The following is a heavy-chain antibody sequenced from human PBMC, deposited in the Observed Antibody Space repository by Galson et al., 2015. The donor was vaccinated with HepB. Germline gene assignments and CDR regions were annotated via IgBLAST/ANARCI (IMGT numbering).Heavy chain of an antibody. CDR3: ARMPANYHILTGYAHQYYFDY. J-gene: IGHJ4*02. CDR2: TYYRSKWYN. Sequence: CAISGDSVSSNSAVWNRIRQSPSRGLEWLGRTYYRSKWYNDYAVSVKSRITINPDTSKNQFSLQLNSVTPEDTAVYYCARMPANYHILTGYAHQYYFDYWGQGTLVPVSS. CDR1: GDSVSSNSAV. V-gene: IGHV6-1*01. D-gene: IGHD3-9*01.